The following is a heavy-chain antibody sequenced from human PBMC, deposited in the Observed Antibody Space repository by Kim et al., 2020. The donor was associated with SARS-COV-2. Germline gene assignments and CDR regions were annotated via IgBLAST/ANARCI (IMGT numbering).Heavy chain of an antibody. CDR2: ISAYNGNT. CDR1: GYTFTSYG. Sequence: ASVKVSCKASGYTFTSYGISWVRQAPGQGLDWMGWISAYNGNTNYARKLQGRVTMTTDTSTSTAYMELRSLRSDDTAVYYCARDFYDILTGYRDYYYYYGMDVWGQGTTVTVSS. CDR3: ARDFYDILTGYRDYYYYYGMDV. D-gene: IGHD3-9*01. J-gene: IGHJ6*02. V-gene: IGHV1-18*01.